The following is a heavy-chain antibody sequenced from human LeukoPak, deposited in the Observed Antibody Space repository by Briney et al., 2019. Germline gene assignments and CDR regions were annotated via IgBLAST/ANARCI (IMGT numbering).Heavy chain of an antibody. V-gene: IGHV3-30*19. Sequence: GGSLRLSCAASGFTFSSYGMHWVRQAPGKGLEWVAVISYDGSNKYYADSVKGRFTISRDNSKNTLYLQMNSLRAEDTAVYYCARDRLLWYDYYYYYGMDVWGQGTTVTVSS. CDR1: GFTFSSYG. CDR3: ARDRLLWYDYYYYYGMDV. J-gene: IGHJ6*02. CDR2: ISYDGSNK. D-gene: IGHD3-16*01.